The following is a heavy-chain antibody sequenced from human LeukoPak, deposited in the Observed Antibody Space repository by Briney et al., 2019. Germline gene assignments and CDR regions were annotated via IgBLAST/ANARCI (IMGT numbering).Heavy chain of an antibody. D-gene: IGHD1-1*01. Sequence: GGSLRLSCAASGFNLNSYMLNWVRQAPGKGLEWVSTISSTGSYIYYADSVKGRFTISRDNPGNVMYLQMDSLRAEDTAVYYCTRVAQSGPTGWFDPWGQGTLVTVSS. CDR1: GFNLNSYM. V-gene: IGHV3-21*01. J-gene: IGHJ5*02. CDR3: TRVAQSGPTGWFDP. CDR2: ISSTGSYI.